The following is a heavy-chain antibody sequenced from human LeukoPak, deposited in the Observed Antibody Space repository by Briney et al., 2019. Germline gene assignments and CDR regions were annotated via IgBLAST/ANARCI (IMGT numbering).Heavy chain of an antibody. D-gene: IGHD4-17*01. J-gene: IGHJ4*02. CDR3: ARETSLRCLDY. V-gene: IGHV4-59*12. CDR1: GGSISSYY. Sequence: SETLSLTCTVSGGSISSYYWSWIRQPPGKGLEWIGYIYYSGSTNYNPSLKSRVTISVDTSKNQFSLKLSSVTAADTAVYYCARETSLRCLDYWGQGTLVTVSS. CDR2: IYYSGST.